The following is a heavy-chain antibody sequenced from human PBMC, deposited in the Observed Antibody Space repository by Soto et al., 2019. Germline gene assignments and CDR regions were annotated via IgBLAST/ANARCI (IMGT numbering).Heavy chain of an antibody. CDR1: GFSFNTHG. CDR3: AKDSSIIAGGSGGWFDP. D-gene: IGHD2-15*01. Sequence: ESGGGVAQPGRSLRLSCAASGFSFNTHGLHWVRQAPGKGLEWVAGVSFDGGNQYYADSVKGRFTISRDNSKNTLFLQMDNLRAEDTAVYFCAKDSSIIAGGSGGWFDPWGQGTRVIVSS. V-gene: IGHV3-30*18. CDR2: VSFDGGNQ. J-gene: IGHJ5*02.